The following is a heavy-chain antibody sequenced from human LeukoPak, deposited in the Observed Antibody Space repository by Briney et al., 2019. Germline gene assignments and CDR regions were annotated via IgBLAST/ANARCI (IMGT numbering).Heavy chain of an antibody. D-gene: IGHD6-13*01. V-gene: IGHV1-2*02. CDR3: AAWAAVGRFFDY. CDR2: INPNSGGS. Sequence: GASVKVSCKASGYTFTNYYIHWVRQAPGQGLEWMGWINPNSGGSNSAQKFRGRVTMTRDTSITTAYMELSRLASDDTAVYYCAAWAAVGRFFDYWGQGTLVTVSS. J-gene: IGHJ4*02. CDR1: GYTFTNYY.